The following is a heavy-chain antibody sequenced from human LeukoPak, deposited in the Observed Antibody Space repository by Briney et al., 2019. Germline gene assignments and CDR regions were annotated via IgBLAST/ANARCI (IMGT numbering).Heavy chain of an antibody. CDR2: INPNSGGT. V-gene: IGHV1-2*02. CDR3: ARVSSARWPPQRWYYYYMDV. Sequence: GASVKVSCKASGYTFTGYYMHWVRQAPGQGLEWMGWINPNSGGTNYAQKFQGRVTMTRDTSISTAYMELSRLRSDDTAVYYCARVSSARWPPQRWYYYYMDVWGKGTTVTISS. CDR1: GYTFTGYY. J-gene: IGHJ6*03. D-gene: IGHD3-10*01.